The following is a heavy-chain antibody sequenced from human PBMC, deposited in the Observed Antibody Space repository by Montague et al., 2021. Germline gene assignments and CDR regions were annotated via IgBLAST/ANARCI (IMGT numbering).Heavy chain of an antibody. CDR2: IFHSGSA. J-gene: IGHJ4*02. CDR1: GDFISSYTW. CDR3: ARHGDDEWQQMAF. D-gene: IGHD6-13*01. V-gene: IGHV4-4*02. Sequence: SGTLSLTCAVSGDFISSYTWWSWVRQPPGKGLEWIGEIFHSGSANYNPSLRSRITISVDKSKNEFSLHLNSVTPADTAVYYCARHGDDEWQQMAFWGQGTLVVVSS.